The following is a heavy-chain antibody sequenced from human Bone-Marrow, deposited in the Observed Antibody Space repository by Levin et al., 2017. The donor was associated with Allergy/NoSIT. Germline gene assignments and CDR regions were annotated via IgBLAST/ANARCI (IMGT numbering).Heavy chain of an antibody. D-gene: IGHD6-19*01. V-gene: IGHV1-2*02. CDR1: GYNFIGYY. J-gene: IGHJ4*02. Sequence: GESLKISCKTSGYNFIGYYIHWVRQAPGQGLEWMGWIYPKTGGTTFARNFRGRVTMTRDTSINTTYMELDTLTLDDSAVYFCARGGVVENSSGWVLDFWGQGTQVTVFS. CDR3: ARGGVVENSSGWVLDF. CDR2: IYPKTGGT.